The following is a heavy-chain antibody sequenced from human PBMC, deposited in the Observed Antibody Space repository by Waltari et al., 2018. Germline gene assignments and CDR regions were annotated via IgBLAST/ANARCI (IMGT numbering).Heavy chain of an antibody. D-gene: IGHD3-3*01. CDR2: IKAGGKAT. CDR1: GFTFSAYR. J-gene: IGHJ4*02. V-gene: IGHV3-74*01. Sequence: EVQLVESGGGLVQPGGSLRLSCAASGFTFSAYRMHWVRQAPGKGLGWVSLIKAGGKATRYADSVKGRFTMSRDNAKDTLYLQMNSLRGEDTAVYYCAIQISGVVFWGQGTLVTVSS. CDR3: AIQISGVVF.